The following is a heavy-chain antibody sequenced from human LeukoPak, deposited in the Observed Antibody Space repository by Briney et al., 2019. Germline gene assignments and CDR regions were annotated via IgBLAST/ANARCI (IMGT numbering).Heavy chain of an antibody. CDR3: TRERSSSYYDDAFDI. CDR1: GFTFSSYA. V-gene: IGHV3-23*01. D-gene: IGHD3-22*01. J-gene: IGHJ3*02. CDR2: ISGSGGST. Sequence: PGGSLRLSCAASGFTFSSYAMSWVRQAPGKGLEWVSAISGSGGSTYYADSVKGRFTISRDNSKNTLYLQMNSLRGEDTAVYYCTRERSSSYYDDAFDIWGQGTMVTVSS.